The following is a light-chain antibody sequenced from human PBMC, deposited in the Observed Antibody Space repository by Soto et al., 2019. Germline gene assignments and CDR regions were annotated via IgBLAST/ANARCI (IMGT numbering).Light chain of an antibody. CDR1: GSNIGSSS. CDR2: GDN. J-gene: IGLJ2*01. CDR3: ESWDDSPSGLVL. V-gene: IGLV1-44*01. Sequence: QSVLTQPPSASGTPGQSVTISCSGSGSNIGSSSVSWYQQVPGTAPKLLIYGDNRRPSGVPDRFTGSKSGTSASLAISGLQSEDEADYYCESWDDSPSGLVLFGGGTKVTVL.